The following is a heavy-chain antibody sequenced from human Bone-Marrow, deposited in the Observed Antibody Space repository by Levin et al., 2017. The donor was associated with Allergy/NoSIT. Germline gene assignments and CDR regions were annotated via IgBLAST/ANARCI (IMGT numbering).Heavy chain of an antibody. CDR3: ARLRDYYDSSGFDI. Sequence: GGSLRLSCKASGYTFTTYWIAWVRQMPGKGLEWMGIIYPHNSDTNYSPSFQGHVTMSVDKSPSTAYLLWSSLKASDTAMYYCARLRDYYDSSGFDIWGQGTMVTVSS. CDR2: IYPHNSDT. CDR1: GYTFTTYW. V-gene: IGHV5-51*01. D-gene: IGHD3-22*01. J-gene: IGHJ3*02.